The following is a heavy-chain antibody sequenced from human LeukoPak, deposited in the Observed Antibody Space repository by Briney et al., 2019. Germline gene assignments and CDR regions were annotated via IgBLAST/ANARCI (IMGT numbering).Heavy chain of an antibody. CDR1: GFTFSLHD. D-gene: IGHD4-11*01. CDR3: VRTTGLQFSYGMDV. CDR2: IRPSGDT. Sequence: GGSLRLSCAASGFTFSLHDMHWVRRPLGKGLQWVSTIRPSGDTYYPDSVKGRFTTARDDAKRSFYLDMSSLRAEDTAVYYCVRTTGLQFSYGMDVWGQGTTVTVS. V-gene: IGHV3-13*01. J-gene: IGHJ6*02.